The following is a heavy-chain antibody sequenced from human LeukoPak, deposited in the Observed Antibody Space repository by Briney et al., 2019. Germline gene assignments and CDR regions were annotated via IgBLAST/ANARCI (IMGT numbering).Heavy chain of an antibody. J-gene: IGHJ5*02. CDR2: IIPILGIA. CDR1: GGTFSSYA. V-gene: IGHV1-69*04. D-gene: IGHD6-19*01. Sequence: SVKVSCKASGGTFSSYAIIWVRQAPGQGLEWMGRIIPILGIANYAQKFQGRVTITADKSTSTAYMELSSLRSEDTAVYYCARFPEIGSGWYWFDPWGQGTPVTVSS. CDR3: ARFPEIGSGWYWFDP.